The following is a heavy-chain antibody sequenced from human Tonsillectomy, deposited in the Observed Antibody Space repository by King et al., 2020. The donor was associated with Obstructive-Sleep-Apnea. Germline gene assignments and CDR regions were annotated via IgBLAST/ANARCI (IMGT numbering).Heavy chain of an antibody. CDR3: ARDRLRFSLGAGMDV. V-gene: IGHV3-30*04. CDR1: GFTFSSYA. CDR2: ISYDSSKK. D-gene: IGHD3-3*01. J-gene: IGHJ6*02. Sequence: VQLVESGGGVVQPGRSLRLSCAASGFTFSSYAKHWVRQAPGKGLEWMGVISYDSSKKYYADSVKGRFPISRDNSKNTLYLQMSSLRAEDTAVYYCARDRLRFSLGAGMDVWGQGTTVTVSS.